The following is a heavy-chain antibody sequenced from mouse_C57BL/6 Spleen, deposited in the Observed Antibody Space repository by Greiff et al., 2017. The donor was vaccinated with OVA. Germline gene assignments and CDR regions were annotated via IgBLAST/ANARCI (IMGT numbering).Heavy chain of an antibody. D-gene: IGHD2-4*01. CDR3: ARWEDYDLFAY. CDR1: GYAFSSSW. V-gene: IGHV1-82*01. CDR2: IYPGDGDT. Sequence: QVQLKESGPELVKPGASVKISCKASGYAFSSSWMNWVKQRPGKGLEWIGRIYPGDGDTNYNGKFKGKATLTADKSSSTAYMQLSSLTSEDSAVYFCARWEDYDLFAYWGQGTLVTVSA. J-gene: IGHJ3*01.